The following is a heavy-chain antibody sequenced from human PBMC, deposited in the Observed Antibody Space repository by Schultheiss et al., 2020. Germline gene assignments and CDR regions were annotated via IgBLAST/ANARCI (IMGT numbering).Heavy chain of an antibody. Sequence: SETLSLTCAVSGGSISSGGYSWSWIRQPPGKGLEWIGYIYYSGSTNYNPSLKSRVTISVDTSKNQFSLKLSSVTAADTAVYYCARRNGDDAFDIWGQGTMVTVSS. CDR3: ARRNGDDAFDI. CDR2: IYYSGST. J-gene: IGHJ3*02. CDR1: GGSISSGGYS. D-gene: IGHD4-17*01. V-gene: IGHV4-30-2*01.